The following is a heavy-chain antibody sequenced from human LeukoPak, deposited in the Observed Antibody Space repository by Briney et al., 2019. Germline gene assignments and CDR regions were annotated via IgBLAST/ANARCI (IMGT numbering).Heavy chain of an antibody. CDR2: IRYDGGNK. CDR1: GFTFSSYG. D-gene: IGHD3-10*01. Sequence: GGSLRLSCAASGFTFSSYGMHWVRQAPGKGLEWVAFIRYDGGNKYYADSVKGRFTISRDNSKNTLYLQMNSLRAEDTAVYYCAKDQTALWFGEFGPFDYWGQGTLVTVSS. J-gene: IGHJ4*02. CDR3: AKDQTALWFGEFGPFDY. V-gene: IGHV3-30*02.